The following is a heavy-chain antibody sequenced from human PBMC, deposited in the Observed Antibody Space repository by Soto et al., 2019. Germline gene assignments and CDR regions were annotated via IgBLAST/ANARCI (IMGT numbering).Heavy chain of an antibody. J-gene: IGHJ5*02. CDR1: GYTFTSYG. Sequence: ASVKVSCKASGYTFTSYGISWVRQAPGQGLEWMGWISAYNGNTNYAQKLQGRVTMTTDTSTSTAYMELRNLRSDDTAVYYCARDQDIVVVPAAIGWFDPWGQGTQVTVSS. CDR2: ISAYNGNT. V-gene: IGHV1-18*04. CDR3: ARDQDIVVVPAAIGWFDP. D-gene: IGHD2-2*01.